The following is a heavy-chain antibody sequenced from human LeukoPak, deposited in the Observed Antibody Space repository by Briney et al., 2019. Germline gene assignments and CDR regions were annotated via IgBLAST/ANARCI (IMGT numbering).Heavy chain of an antibody. J-gene: IGHJ4*02. CDR1: GFTFSSYE. CDR3: AKDPTTVTTQDY. D-gene: IGHD4-17*01. V-gene: IGHV3-48*03. Sequence: GGSLRLSCAASGFTFSSYEMNWVRQAPGKGLEWVSYISSSGSTIYYADSVKGRFAISRDNSKNTLYLQMNSLRAEDTAVYYCAKDPTTVTTQDYWGQGTLVTVSS. CDR2: ISSSGSTI.